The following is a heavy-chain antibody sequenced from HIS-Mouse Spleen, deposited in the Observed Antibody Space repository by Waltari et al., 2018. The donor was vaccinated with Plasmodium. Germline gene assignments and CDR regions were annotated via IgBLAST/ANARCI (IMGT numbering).Heavy chain of an antibody. D-gene: IGHD6-13*01. J-gene: IGHJ4*02. V-gene: IGHV3-30*18. CDR1: GFTFSSYG. CDR2: ISYDGSNK. Sequence: QVQLVESGGGVVQPGRSLRLSCAASGFTFSSYGMHWVGQAPGKELEWVAVISYDGSNKYYSDSVKGRLTISRDNSKNTLYLQMNSLRAEDTAVYYCAKDRRSSSWYVDYWGQGTLVTVSS. CDR3: AKDRRSSSWYVDY.